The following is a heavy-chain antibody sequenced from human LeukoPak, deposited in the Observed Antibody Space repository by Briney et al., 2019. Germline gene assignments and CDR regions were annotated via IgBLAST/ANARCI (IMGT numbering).Heavy chain of an antibody. CDR2: ISSSSRSI. V-gene: IGHV3-21*01. CDR3: VRVNHGSDYYYYMDV. D-gene: IGHD6-25*01. Sequence: PGGSLRLSCAASGFTFSSYGMTWVRQAPGKGLEWPSSISSSSRSIYYADLVKGRFTISRDNAKNSLYLQMNSLRAEDTAVYYCVRVNHGSDYYYYMDVWGKGTTVTVSS. J-gene: IGHJ6*03. CDR1: GFTFSSYG.